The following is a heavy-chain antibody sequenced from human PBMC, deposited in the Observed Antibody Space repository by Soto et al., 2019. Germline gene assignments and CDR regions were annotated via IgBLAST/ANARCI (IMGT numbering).Heavy chain of an antibody. CDR3: ASFSRMTDGYY. J-gene: IGHJ4*02. CDR2: ISSSGTII. Sequence: EVHLVESGGGLVQPGESLRLSCAASGFIFTSYAINWDRQAPGKGLEWVSYISSSGTIIYYADSVKGRFTISRDNAKNSLYLQMNSLRAEDTAVYYCASFSRMTDGYYWGQGTLVTVSS. D-gene: IGHD4-17*01. CDR1: GFIFTSYA. V-gene: IGHV3-48*01.